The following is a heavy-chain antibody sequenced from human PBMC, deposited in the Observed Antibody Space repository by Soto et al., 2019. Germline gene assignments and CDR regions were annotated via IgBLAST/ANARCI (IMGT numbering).Heavy chain of an antibody. CDR3: ARAEEGIHYSETPFDY. D-gene: IGHD3-22*01. V-gene: IGHV1-18*01. J-gene: IGHJ4*02. CDR2: ISVYSGDT. Sequence: QVQLVQSGAEVKEPGASVKVSCKAFGHTFTSYGFSWVRQAPGQGLAWMGWISVYSGDTKFSQKFQDRVIMTTDTSTRTVSMELRSLRSDDTALYYCARAEEGIHYSETPFDYWGQGTLVTVSS. CDR1: GHTFTSYG.